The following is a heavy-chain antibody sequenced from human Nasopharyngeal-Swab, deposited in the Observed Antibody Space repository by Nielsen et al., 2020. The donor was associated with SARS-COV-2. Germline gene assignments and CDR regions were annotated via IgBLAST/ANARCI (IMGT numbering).Heavy chain of an antibody. CDR1: GFTFSRYT. D-gene: IGHD3-22*01. J-gene: IGHJ4*02. Sequence: GGSLRPSCAASGFTFSRYTMHWVRQAPGKGLEWVAVISYDGSNKYYADSVKGRFTISRDISKNTPYLQMNSLRAEDTAVFYCASTPLDSSGYYYAFHYWGRGTLVTVSS. CDR2: ISYDGSNK. V-gene: IGHV3-30-3*01. CDR3: ASTPLDSSGYYYAFHY.